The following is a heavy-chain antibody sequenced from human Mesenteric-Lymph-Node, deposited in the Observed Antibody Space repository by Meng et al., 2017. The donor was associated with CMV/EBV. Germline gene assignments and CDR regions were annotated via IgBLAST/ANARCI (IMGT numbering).Heavy chain of an antibody. CDR1: GDSVSRHNAA. CDR2: TYYRSKWYH. Sequence: SQTLSLTCAISGDSVSRHNAAWNWIRQSPSRGLEWLGRTYYRSKWYHDYALSVKSRITINPDTSKNQFSLQLDSMTPEDTAVYYCARDLGTPGPYYFDYWGQGTLVTVSS. D-gene: IGHD7-27*01. V-gene: IGHV6-1*01. CDR3: ARDLGTPGPYYFDY. J-gene: IGHJ4*02.